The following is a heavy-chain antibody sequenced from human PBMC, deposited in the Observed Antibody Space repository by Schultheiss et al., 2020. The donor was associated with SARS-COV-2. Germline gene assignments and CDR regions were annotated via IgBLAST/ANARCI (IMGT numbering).Heavy chain of an antibody. CDR1: GFTFSSYG. Sequence: GGSLRLSCAASGFTFSSYGMHWVRQAPGKGLEWVTVTSYDGSNTYYADSVQGRFTISRDNSKNTLYLQMNSLRTEDTAVYYCSSFESWGQGTLVTVSS. V-gene: IGHV3-30*03. CDR3: SSFES. CDR2: TSYDGSNT. J-gene: IGHJ4*02.